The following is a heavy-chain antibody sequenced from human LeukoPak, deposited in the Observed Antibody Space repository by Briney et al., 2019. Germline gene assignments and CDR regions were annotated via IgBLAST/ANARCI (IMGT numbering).Heavy chain of an antibody. V-gene: IGHV3-74*01. CDR1: GFTFSSYW. J-gene: IGHJ3*02. CDR2: INSDGSST. D-gene: IGHD1-26*01. Sequence: GGSLRLSCAASGFTFSSYWIHWVRQAPGKGLVWVSRINSDGSSTSYADSVKGRFTISRDNAKNTLYPQMNSLRAEDTAVYYCTRPGGVGDTERGFGPFDIWGQGTMVTVSS. CDR3: TRPGGVGDTERGFGPFDI.